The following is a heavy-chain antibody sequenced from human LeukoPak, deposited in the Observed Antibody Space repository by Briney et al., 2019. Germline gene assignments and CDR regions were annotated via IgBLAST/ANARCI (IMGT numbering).Heavy chain of an antibody. D-gene: IGHD6-19*01. CDR1: GGSISSSSYY. J-gene: IGHJ3*02. V-gene: IGHV4-39*07. CDR3: ARWCIAVAGLDAFDI. CDR2: IYYSGST. Sequence: SETLSLTCTVSGGSISSSSYYWGWIRQPPGKGLEWIGSIYYSGSTYYNPSLKSRVTISVDTSKNQFSLKLSSVTAADTAVYYCARWCIAVAGLDAFDIWGQGTMVTVSS.